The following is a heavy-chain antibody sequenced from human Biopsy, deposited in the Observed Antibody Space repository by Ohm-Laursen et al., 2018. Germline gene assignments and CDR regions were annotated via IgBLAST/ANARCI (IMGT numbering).Heavy chain of an antibody. CDR3: ATVRGLVWFGELIA. V-gene: IGHV1-69*06. D-gene: IGHD3-10*01. J-gene: IGHJ5*02. Sequence: GPSVKVSRKVIGGTFSASGISWARLAPGHGLEFVGGIIPIFQTTHYAQSFQGRVTIVAGKSTSTAYMELSSLRSDDTAIYYCATVRGLVWFGELIAWGQGTLVTVSS. CDR1: GGTFSASG. CDR2: IIPIFQTT.